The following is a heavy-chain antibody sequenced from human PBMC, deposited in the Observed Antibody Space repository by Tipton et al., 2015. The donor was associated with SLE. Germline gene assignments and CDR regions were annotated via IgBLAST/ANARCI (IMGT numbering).Heavy chain of an antibody. D-gene: IGHD5-24*01. CDR1: GYTFTAYS. CDR3: ARHGRIEMATVKGLFDP. Sequence: QSGPEVKKPGASVKVSCMSSGYTFTAYSVHWVRQAPGQGLEWMGRINPYSGGTDYARRFQGRVTMTRDTSISTTYIELSRLTSDDTAVYYCARHGRIEMATVKGLFDPWGQGTLVIVSS. J-gene: IGHJ5*02. V-gene: IGHV1-2*06. CDR2: INPYSGGT.